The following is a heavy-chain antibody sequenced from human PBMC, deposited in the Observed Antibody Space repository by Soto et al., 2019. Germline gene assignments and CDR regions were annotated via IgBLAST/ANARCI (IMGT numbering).Heavy chain of an antibody. CDR1: GFSVSSDF. D-gene: IGHD2-21*01. J-gene: IGHJ4*02. CDR2: SYPDGRT. V-gene: IGHV3-66*01. Sequence: EVQLVESGGGLVQPGGSLRLSCAASGFSVSSDFMIWVRQAPGKGLDWVSSSYPDGRTFHAESVKGRFTISRDSSKNTLYLQMTSLSVEDTAVYYCASRGDWGQGALVTVSS. CDR3: ASRGD.